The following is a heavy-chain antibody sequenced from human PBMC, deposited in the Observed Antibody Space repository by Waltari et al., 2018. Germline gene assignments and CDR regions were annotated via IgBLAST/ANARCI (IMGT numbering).Heavy chain of an antibody. CDR2: ISSSSSTI. CDR3: ASPYYGSGSSLPFDY. D-gene: IGHD3-10*01. Sequence: EVQLVESGGGLVQPGGSLRLSCAASGFTFSSYSMNWVRQAPGKGLEWVSYISSSSSTIYYADSVKGRFTISRDNAKNSLYLQMNSLRAEDTAVYYCASPYYGSGSSLPFDYWGQGTLVTVSS. J-gene: IGHJ4*02. CDR1: GFTFSSYS. V-gene: IGHV3-48*01.